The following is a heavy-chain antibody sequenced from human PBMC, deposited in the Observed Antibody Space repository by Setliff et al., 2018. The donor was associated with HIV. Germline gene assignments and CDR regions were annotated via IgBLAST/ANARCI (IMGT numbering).Heavy chain of an antibody. J-gene: IGHJ4*02. CDR3: ARDKGGTGGPKYFFDY. V-gene: IGHV4-31*03. CDR1: GISISSGGYY. Sequence: PSETLSLTCTVSGISISSGGYYWNWIRQHPGKGLEWIGYIYYTGNTYYNPSLKSRVTISADTSRNQFSLTLRSVTAADTAVYYCARDKGGTGGPKYFFDYWGQGTLVTVSS. CDR2: IYYTGNT. D-gene: IGHD1-1*01.